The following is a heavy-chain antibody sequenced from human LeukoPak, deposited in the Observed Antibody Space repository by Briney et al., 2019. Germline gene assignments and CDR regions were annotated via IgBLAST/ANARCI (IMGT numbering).Heavy chain of an antibody. Sequence: GGSLRLSCAASGFTFSSYTMNWVRQAPGKGLEWVSSISSSSSYIYYADSVKGRLTISRDNAKNSLCLQMNSLRAEDTAVYYCARDPTPRYCSGGSCYTHYGMDVWGQGITVTVSS. CDR3: ARDPTPRYCSGGSCYTHYGMDV. CDR2: ISSSSSYI. J-gene: IGHJ6*02. V-gene: IGHV3-21*01. CDR1: GFTFSSYT. D-gene: IGHD2-15*01.